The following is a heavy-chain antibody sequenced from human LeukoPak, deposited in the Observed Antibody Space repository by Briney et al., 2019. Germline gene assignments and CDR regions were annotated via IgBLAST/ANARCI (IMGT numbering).Heavy chain of an antibody. Sequence: HPGGSLGLSCAASGLTFSNYGMHWVRQAPGKGLEWVAFLRRDGSDKYYADSVKGRFTISRDNSKNTVYLQMNSLRPEDTAVYYCAKDHSQNFDYWGQGTLVTVSS. CDR2: LRRDGSDK. J-gene: IGHJ4*02. CDR1: GLTFSNYG. CDR3: AKDHSQNFDY. D-gene: IGHD5-18*01. V-gene: IGHV3-30*02.